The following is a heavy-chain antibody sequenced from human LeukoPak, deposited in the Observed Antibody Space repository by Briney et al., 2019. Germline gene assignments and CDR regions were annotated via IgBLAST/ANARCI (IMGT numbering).Heavy chain of an antibody. CDR2: IYYSGST. V-gene: IGHV4-59*07. D-gene: IGHD3-10*01. Sequence: SDTLSLTCTVSGGSISSYYWSWIRQPPGKGLEWIGYIYYSGSTNYNPSLKSRVTISVDTSKNQFSLKLSSVTAADTAVYYCASGFGSARDFDYWGQGTLVTVSS. J-gene: IGHJ4*02. CDR1: GGSISSYY. CDR3: ASGFGSARDFDY.